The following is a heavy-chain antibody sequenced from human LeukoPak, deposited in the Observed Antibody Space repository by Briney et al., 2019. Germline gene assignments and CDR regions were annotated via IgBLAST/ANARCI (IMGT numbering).Heavy chain of an antibody. V-gene: IGHV3-48*02. CDR3: ARLAAAGTGEDY. D-gene: IGHD6-13*01. Sequence: PGGSLRLSCAASGFTFSTHSMNWVRQAPGKGLEWVSYISSSSSTIHYADSVKGRFTISRDNAKNSLYLQMNSLRDEDTAVYYCARLAAAGTGEDYWGQGTLVTVSS. CDR2: ISSSSSTI. J-gene: IGHJ4*02. CDR1: GFTFSTHS.